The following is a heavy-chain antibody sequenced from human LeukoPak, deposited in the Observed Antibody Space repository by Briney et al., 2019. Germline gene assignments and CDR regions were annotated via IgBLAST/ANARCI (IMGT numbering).Heavy chain of an antibody. CDR2: IYYSGST. D-gene: IGHD4-11*01. CDR1: GGSIRRGDYS. J-gene: IGHJ6*02. CDR3: ARDHTETSPLHFRNYYHYGMDI. Sequence: PSETLSLTCTVAGGSIRRGDYSWNWIRQHPGKGLEWFGYIYYSGSTYYNPSLTSRGTMSVDTSKNQSSLQLTSVTPADTAIYYCARDHTETSPLHFRNYYHYGMDIWGQGTNVIVPS. V-gene: IGHV4-31*03.